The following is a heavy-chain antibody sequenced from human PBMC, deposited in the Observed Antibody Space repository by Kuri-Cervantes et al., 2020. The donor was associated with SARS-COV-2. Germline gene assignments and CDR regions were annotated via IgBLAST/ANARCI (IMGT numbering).Heavy chain of an antibody. D-gene: IGHD1/OR15-1a*01. CDR2: ISSSGSTI. CDR3: ARDLRTGNSLDY. V-gene: IGHV3-11*04. CDR1: GGSISSHY. Sequence: LSLTCTVSGGSISSHYWTWIRQPPGKGLEWVSYISSSGSTIYYADSVKGRFTISRDNAKNSVYLQMNSLRAEDTAVYYCARDLRTGNSLDYWGQGTLVTVSS. J-gene: IGHJ4*02.